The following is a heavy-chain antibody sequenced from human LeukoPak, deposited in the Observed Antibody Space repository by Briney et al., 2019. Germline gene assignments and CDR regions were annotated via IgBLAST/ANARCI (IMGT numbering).Heavy chain of an antibody. CDR3: ARVASSFGPEWMDV. V-gene: IGHV3-48*03. Sequence: GGSLRLSCAASGFTFSSYEMNWVRQAPGKWMEWVSYISSSGSTIYYADSVKGRFTISRDNAKNSPYLQMNSLRAEDTAVYYCARVASSFGPEWMDVGGQGTTVTVSS. J-gene: IGHJ6*02. D-gene: IGHD3-3*01. CDR2: ISSSGSTI. CDR1: GFTFSSYE.